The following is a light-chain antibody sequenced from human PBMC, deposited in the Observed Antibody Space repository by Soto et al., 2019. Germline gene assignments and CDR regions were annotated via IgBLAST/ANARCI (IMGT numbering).Light chain of an antibody. Sequence: DIQMTQSPSTVSASVGDRITITCRASQSINTWLAWYRQRPGGAPQLLIYDVSTLAMGVPARFSGSGSGTDFTLSISRLQADDFATFYCQQYQTYSRTFGQGTKVEVK. V-gene: IGKV1-5*01. J-gene: IGKJ1*01. CDR1: QSINTW. CDR3: QQYQTYSRT. CDR2: DVS.